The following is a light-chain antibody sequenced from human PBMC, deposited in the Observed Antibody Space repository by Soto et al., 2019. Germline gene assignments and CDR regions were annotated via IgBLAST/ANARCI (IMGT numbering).Light chain of an antibody. CDR3: QQFHTWPVT. Sequence: LSVSPGERVTFSCRASQSVGANLAWYRHKPGQAPRLLISYASSGATGVPGRFSGSGYGTEFTLTINSLQAEDFAIYYCQQFHTWPVTFGGGTKVDIK. J-gene: IGKJ4*01. CDR1: QSVGAN. CDR2: YAS. V-gene: IGKV3-15*01.